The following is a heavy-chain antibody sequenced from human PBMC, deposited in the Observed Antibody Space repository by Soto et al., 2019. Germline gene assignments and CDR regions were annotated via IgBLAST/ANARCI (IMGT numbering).Heavy chain of an antibody. CDR3: ARASNGWYYDY. V-gene: IGHV3-30-3*01. CDR1: GFTFSSYA. D-gene: IGHD6-19*01. Sequence: QVQLVESGGVVVQPGRSLRLSCAASGFTFSSYAMHWVRQAPGKGLEWVAVISYDGSNKYYADSVKGRFTISRDNSKNTLYLQMNSLRAEDTAVYYCARASNGWYYDYWGQGTLVTVSS. J-gene: IGHJ4*02. CDR2: ISYDGSNK.